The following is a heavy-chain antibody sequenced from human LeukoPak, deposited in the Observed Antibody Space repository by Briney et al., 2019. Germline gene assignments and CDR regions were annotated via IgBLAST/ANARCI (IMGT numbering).Heavy chain of an antibody. CDR2: IYYSGYT. V-gene: IGHV4-59*08. D-gene: IGHD3-22*01. Sequence: SETLSLTCAVSGGSISSYYWSWIRRPPGKGLEWIGYIYYSGYTSYNPSLKSRVTISVDTSKNQFSLKLSSVTAADTAVYYCAGHDGSGYSFFDCWGQGTLVTVSS. CDR3: AGHDGSGYSFFDC. J-gene: IGHJ4*02. CDR1: GGSISSYY.